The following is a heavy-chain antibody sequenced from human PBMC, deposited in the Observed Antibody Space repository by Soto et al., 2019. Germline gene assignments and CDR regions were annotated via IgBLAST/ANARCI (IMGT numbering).Heavy chain of an antibody. J-gene: IGHJ6*03. CDR3: ARHRIQLWQEYYYYMDV. D-gene: IGHD5-18*01. V-gene: IGHV4-59*08. Sequence: SETLSLTCTVSGGSISSYYWSWIRQPPGKGLEWIGYIYYSGSTNYNPSLKSRVTISVDTSKNQFSLKLSSVTAADTAVYYCARHRIQLWQEYYYYMDVWGKGTTVTVSS. CDR1: GGSISSYY. CDR2: IYYSGST.